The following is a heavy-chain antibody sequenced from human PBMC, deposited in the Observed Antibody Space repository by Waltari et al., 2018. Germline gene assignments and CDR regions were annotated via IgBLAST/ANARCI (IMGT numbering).Heavy chain of an antibody. Sequence: DVQLLESGGGVVQRGGSLRVASTASAIPFTPYAMAWVRQGLGQGLEWVSTLSGSGNDTYYADSVKGRFTISRDNSKNTVFLQMNMLRVEDTANYYCAKALGIMGFDCWGQGTLVAVAS. CDR2: LSGSGNDT. CDR1: AIPFTPYA. V-gene: IGHV3-23*01. J-gene: IGHJ4*02. CDR3: AKALGIMGFDC. D-gene: IGHD3-16*01.